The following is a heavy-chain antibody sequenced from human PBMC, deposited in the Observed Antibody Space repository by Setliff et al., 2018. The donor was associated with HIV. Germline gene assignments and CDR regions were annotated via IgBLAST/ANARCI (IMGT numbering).Heavy chain of an antibody. CDR1: GYSISTAYS. CDR3: AGSKGATRHSAEYFQN. J-gene: IGHJ1*01. CDR2: IFYSGRT. V-gene: IGHV4-59*01. Sequence: SETLSLTCAVSGYSISTAYSWSWIRQPPGKGLEWIGDIFYSGRTNYNPSLKSRVTISIDTSKSQFALKLSSVTTADTAIYYCAGSKGATRHSAEYFQNWGQGTLVTVSS. D-gene: IGHD1-26*01.